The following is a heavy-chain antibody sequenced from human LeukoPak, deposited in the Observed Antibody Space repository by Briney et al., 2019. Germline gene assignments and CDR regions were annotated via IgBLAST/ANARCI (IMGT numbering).Heavy chain of an antibody. D-gene: IGHD2-21*01. J-gene: IGHJ4*02. CDR3: ITPLPYSAQ. CDR1: GFTFSSYW. Sequence: GGSLRLSCAASGFTFSSYWMHWVRQAPGKGLEWVGRIKPKTDGETTEYAAPVKDRFSISRDDSKSMMYLQMNSLKTEDTAVYYCITPLPYSAQGGQGTLVTVSS. CDR2: IKPKTDGETT. V-gene: IGHV3-15*07.